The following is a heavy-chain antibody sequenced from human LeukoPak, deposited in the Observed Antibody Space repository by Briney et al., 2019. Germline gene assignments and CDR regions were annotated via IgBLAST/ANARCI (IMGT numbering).Heavy chain of an antibody. D-gene: IGHD5-18*01. CDR1: GFTFSSYG. CDR3: ASRTRGYSYGSDFDY. J-gene: IGHJ4*02. CDR2: ISGSGGST. V-gene: IGHV3-23*01. Sequence: PGGSLRLSCAASGFTFSSYGMSWVRQAPGKGLEWVSAISGSGGSTYYADSVKGRFTISRDNSKNTLYLQMNSLRAEDTAVYYCASRTRGYSYGSDFDYWGQGTLVTVSS.